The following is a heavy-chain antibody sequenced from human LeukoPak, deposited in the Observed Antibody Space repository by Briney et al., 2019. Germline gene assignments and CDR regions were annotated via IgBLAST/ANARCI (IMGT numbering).Heavy chain of an antibody. V-gene: IGHV3-23*01. CDR1: GFTFSDYA. CDR2: VGSADAT. CDR3: AKDAWSMNGIYDPFDI. J-gene: IGHJ3*02. Sequence: PGGSLRLSCAASGFTFSDYAMNWVRQAPGKGLEWVSCVGSADATYYTDSVKGRFSASRDNSKNTLSLQMYSLRLEDTAVYYCAKDAWSMNGIYDPFDIWGQGIMVTVSS. D-gene: IGHD2-8*01.